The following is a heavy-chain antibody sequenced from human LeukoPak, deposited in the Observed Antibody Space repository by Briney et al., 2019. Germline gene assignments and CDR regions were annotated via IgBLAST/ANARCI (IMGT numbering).Heavy chain of an antibody. CDR2: IYYSGST. CDR3: ARETPVVGMGYYYYYGVDV. V-gene: IGHV4-59*01. Sequence: SETLSLTCTVSGGSISSYYWSWIRQPPGKGLEWIGYIYYSGSTNYNPSLKSRVTISVDTSKNQFSLKLSSVTAADTAVYYCARETPVVGMGYYYYYGVDVWGQGTTVTVSS. J-gene: IGHJ6*02. D-gene: IGHD6-19*01. CDR1: GGSISSYY.